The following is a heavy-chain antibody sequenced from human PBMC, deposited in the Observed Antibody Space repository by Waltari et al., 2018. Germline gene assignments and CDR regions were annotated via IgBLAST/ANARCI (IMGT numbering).Heavy chain of an antibody. D-gene: IGHD5-18*01. Sequence: QVQLQESGPGLVKPSETLSLTCAVSGYSISSGYYWGWIRQPPGKGLEWIGSIYHSGSTYYNPSLKSRVTISVDTSKNQFSLKLSSVTAADTAVYYCARVVTAMVRFDYWGQGTLVTVSS. CDR2: IYHSGST. J-gene: IGHJ4*02. CDR1: GYSISSGYY. V-gene: IGHV4-38-2*01. CDR3: ARVVTAMVRFDY.